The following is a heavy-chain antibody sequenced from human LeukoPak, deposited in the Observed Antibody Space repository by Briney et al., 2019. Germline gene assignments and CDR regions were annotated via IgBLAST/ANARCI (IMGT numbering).Heavy chain of an antibody. CDR1: GGSFSGYY. Sequence: SETLSLTCAVYGGSFSGYYWGWIRQPPGKGLEWIGSIYYSGNTFHNPSLKSRVIISIDTSKNQFSLELSSVTAADTAVYYCVGHPAGRAVAGSYWGQGTLVTVSS. J-gene: IGHJ4*02. D-gene: IGHD6-19*01. V-gene: IGHV4-39*01. CDR3: VGHPAGRAVAGSY. CDR2: IYYSGNT.